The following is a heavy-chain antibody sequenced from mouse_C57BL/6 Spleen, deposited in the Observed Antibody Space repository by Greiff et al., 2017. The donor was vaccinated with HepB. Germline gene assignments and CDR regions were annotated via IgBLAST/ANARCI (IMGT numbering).Heavy chain of an antibody. Sequence: VQLQQSGAELVKPGASVKLSCKASGYTFTSYWMHWVKQRPGQGLEWIGMIHPNSGSTNYNEKFKSKATLTVDKSPSTAYMQLSSLTSEDSAVYYCARKKDYYGSSLYYFDYWGQGTTLTVSS. CDR1: GYTFTSYW. V-gene: IGHV1-64*01. J-gene: IGHJ2*01. CDR3: ARKKDYYGSSLYYFDY. D-gene: IGHD1-1*01. CDR2: IHPNSGST.